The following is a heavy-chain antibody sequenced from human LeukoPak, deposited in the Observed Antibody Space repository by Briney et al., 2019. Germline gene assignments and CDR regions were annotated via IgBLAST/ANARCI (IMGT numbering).Heavy chain of an antibody. V-gene: IGHV4-31*03. CDR2: IYYSGST. Sequence: KPSETLSLTCTVSGGSISSGGYYWSWIRQHPGKGLEWIGYIYYSGSTYYNPSLKSRVTISVDTSKNQFSLKLSSVTAADTAVYYCARADSSSWPDLYYFDYWGQGTLVTVSS. D-gene: IGHD6-13*01. CDR3: ARADSSSWPDLYYFDY. J-gene: IGHJ4*02. CDR1: GGSISSGGYY.